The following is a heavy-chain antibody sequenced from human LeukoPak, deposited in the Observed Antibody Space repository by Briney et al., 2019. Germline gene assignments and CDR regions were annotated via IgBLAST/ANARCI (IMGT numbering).Heavy chain of an antibody. J-gene: IGHJ6*03. CDR2: IYYSGST. CDR1: GGSISSHY. V-gene: IGHV4-59*11. Sequence: SETLSLTCTVSGGSISSHYWSWIRQPPGKGLEWIGYIYYSGSTNYNPSLKSRVTISVDTSKNQFSLKLSSVIAADTAVYYCARDNYYYYMDVWGKGTTVTVSS. CDR3: ARDNYYYYMDV.